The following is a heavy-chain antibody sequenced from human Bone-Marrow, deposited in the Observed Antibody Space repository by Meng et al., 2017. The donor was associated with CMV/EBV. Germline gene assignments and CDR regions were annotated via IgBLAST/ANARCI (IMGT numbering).Heavy chain of an antibody. CDR2: INHRGST. V-gene: IGHV4-34*01. CDR3: AGARRMTMVRREEGEYYYYGMDV. D-gene: IGHD3-10*01. J-gene: IGHJ6*02. Sequence: SETLSLTCAVYGGSFSGNYWRWISQPPGKGLEWIREINHRGSTNYNPSLKSRVTISVDTSKNQFSLKLRCMTAADQAVYYCAGARRMTMVRREEGEYYYYGMDVWGQGTTVTVSS. CDR1: GGSFSGNY.